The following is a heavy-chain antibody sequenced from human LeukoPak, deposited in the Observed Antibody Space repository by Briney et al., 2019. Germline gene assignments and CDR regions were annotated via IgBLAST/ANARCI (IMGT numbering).Heavy chain of an antibody. Sequence: GALRLSCAASGFTFSSYAMSWVRQAPGKGLEWVSAISGSGGSTYYADSVKGRFTISRDNSKNTLYLQMNRLRAEDTAVYYCARDGTTSTWVAYNWFDSWGQGTLVTVSS. D-gene: IGHD1-7*01. CDR1: GFTFSSYA. V-gene: IGHV3-23*01. J-gene: IGHJ5*01. CDR2: ISGSGGST. CDR3: ARDGTTSTWVAYNWFDS.